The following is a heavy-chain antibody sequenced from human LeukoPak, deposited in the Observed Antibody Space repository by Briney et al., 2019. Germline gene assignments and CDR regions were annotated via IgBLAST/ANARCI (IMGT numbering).Heavy chain of an antibody. Sequence: GGSLRLSCAASGFTFSSYWMSWVRQAPGKGLEWVANIKQDGSEKYYVDSVKGRFTISRDNAKNSLYLQMNSLRAEDTAVYYCARVGHYDFWSGYYYYFDYWGQGTLVTVSS. D-gene: IGHD3-3*01. CDR3: ARVGHYDFWSGYYYYFDY. J-gene: IGHJ4*02. CDR2: IKQDGSEK. V-gene: IGHV3-7*01. CDR1: GFTFSSYW.